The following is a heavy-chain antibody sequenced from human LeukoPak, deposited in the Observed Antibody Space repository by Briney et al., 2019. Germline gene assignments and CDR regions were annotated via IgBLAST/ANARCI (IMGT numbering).Heavy chain of an antibody. Sequence: RGSLRLSCAASGFTSTHNAMHWVRQAPGKGLEWVAVIWSDKSNRFYGDSVRGRFTISRDESRKTVNLQMERMAAEDTAIYYCAKDAQRGFDYSNSLEYWGQGALVSVAS. CDR2: IWSDKSNR. CDR3: AKDAQRGFDYSNSLEY. J-gene: IGHJ4*02. CDR1: GFTSTHNA. D-gene: IGHD4-11*01. V-gene: IGHV3-33*03.